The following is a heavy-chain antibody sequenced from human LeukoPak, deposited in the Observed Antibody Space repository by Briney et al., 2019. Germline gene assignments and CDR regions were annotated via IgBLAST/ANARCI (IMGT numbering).Heavy chain of an antibody. CDR2: IYTSGAT. CDR3: ARMGGGANRFDY. Sequence: PSETLSLTCTVSGDSINNYYRTWIRQPAGKGLEWIGRIYTSGATNYDPSLKSRVTMSVDTSKNQFSLKLNSVTAADTAVYYCARMGGGANRFDYWGQGTLVTVSS. V-gene: IGHV4-4*07. J-gene: IGHJ4*02. CDR1: GDSINNYY. D-gene: IGHD1-26*01.